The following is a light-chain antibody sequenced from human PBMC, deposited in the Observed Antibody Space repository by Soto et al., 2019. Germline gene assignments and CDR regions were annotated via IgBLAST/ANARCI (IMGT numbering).Light chain of an antibody. Sequence: DVVLTQTPRSLSVTPGQPASISCKSSQSLLYSDGRTYVYWYLQKPGQPPQLLIHEVSNRFSGVPDSFSGSGSGTDFTVKISRVEAEDLGAYYCMQSIQLPITFGGGTNVEIK. V-gene: IGKV2D-29*01. CDR2: EVS. CDR3: MQSIQLPIT. CDR1: QSLLYSDGRTY. J-gene: IGKJ4*01.